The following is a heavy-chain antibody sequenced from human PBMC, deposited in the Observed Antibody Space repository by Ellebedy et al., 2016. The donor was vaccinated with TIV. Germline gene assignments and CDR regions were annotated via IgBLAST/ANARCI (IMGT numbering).Heavy chain of an antibody. CDR2: IYYSGST. CDR1: GGSISSYY. V-gene: IGHV4-59*01. J-gene: IGHJ2*01. D-gene: IGHD4-23*01. CDR3: ARDCGTVVSPSNRGWYFDL. Sequence: MPGGSLRLSCTVSGGSISSYYWSWIRQPPGKGLEWIGYIYYSGSTNYNPSLKSRVTISVDTSKNQFSLKLSSVTAADTAVYYCARDCGTVVSPSNRGWYFDLWGRGTLVTDSS.